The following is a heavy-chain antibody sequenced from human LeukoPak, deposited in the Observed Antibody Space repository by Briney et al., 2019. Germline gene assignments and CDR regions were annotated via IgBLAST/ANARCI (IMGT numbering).Heavy chain of an antibody. CDR3: ARRSSGSYYHPRPYYYYYMDV. V-gene: IGHV4-59*01. CDR2: IYYSGST. J-gene: IGHJ6*03. Sequence: TSETLSLTCTVSGGSISSYYWSWLRQPPGKGLEWIGYIYYSGSTNYNPSLKSRVTISVDTSKNQFSLKLSSVTAADTAVYYCARRSSGSYYHPRPYYYYYMDVWGKGTTVTVSS. D-gene: IGHD1-26*01. CDR1: GGSISSYY.